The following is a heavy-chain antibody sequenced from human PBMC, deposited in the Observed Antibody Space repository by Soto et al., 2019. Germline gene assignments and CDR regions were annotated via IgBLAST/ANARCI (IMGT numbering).Heavy chain of an antibody. V-gene: IGHV5-51*01. CDR3: ARLTYGGYYFDY. CDR2: IYPGDSDT. Sequence: GESLKISCQGSGYNFTTYCIGWVRQMPGKGLEWMGIIYPGDSDTRYSPSFQGQVTISADKSITTAYLQWSSLKASDTAMYYCARLTYGGYYFDYWGQGALVTVSS. CDR1: GYNFTTYC. J-gene: IGHJ4*02. D-gene: IGHD4-17*01.